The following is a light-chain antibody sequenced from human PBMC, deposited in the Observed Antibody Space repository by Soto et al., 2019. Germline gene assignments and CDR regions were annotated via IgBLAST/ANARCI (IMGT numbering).Light chain of an antibody. CDR2: AAS. J-gene: IGKJ2*01. V-gene: IGKV1-39*01. CDR1: QSISSY. CDR3: QQSYSTPFT. Sequence: DIQMTQSPLSLSASVGDRVTITCRASQSISSYLNWYQQKPGKAPNLLIYAASSLQGGVPSRFSGSASGTDFILTISSLHPEDFATYYCQQSYSTPFTFGQGTKLEIK.